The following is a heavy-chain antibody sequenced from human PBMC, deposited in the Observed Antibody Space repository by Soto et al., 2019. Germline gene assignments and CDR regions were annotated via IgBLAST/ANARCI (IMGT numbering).Heavy chain of an antibody. J-gene: IGHJ4*02. V-gene: IGHV1-8*01. CDR3: TRGTRVAEY. Sequence: QVQLVQSGAEVRKPGASVKVSFKSSEYTFTTYDINWVRQATGQGLEWMGWVNPNSGNTGYAQKFQGRVTMTRNTSINTAYMELSSLRSEDTAVYYCTRGTRVAEYWGQGTLVTVSS. CDR2: VNPNSGNT. CDR1: EYTFTTYD. D-gene: IGHD2-15*01.